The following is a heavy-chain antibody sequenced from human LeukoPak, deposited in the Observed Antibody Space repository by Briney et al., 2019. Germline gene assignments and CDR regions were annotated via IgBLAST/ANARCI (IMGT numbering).Heavy chain of an antibody. CDR2: TSGSGSTT. D-gene: IGHD2-2*01. V-gene: IGHV3-23*01. Sequence: GGSLRLSCATSGFTFTNYALNWVRQAPGEGLEWVSATSGSGSTTYYADPVKGRFTISRDNSKNTLYLQMNSLRAEDTAVYYCAKDWDQLLYYFDYWGQGTLVTVSS. J-gene: IGHJ4*02. CDR3: AKDWDQLLYYFDY. CDR1: GFTFTNYA.